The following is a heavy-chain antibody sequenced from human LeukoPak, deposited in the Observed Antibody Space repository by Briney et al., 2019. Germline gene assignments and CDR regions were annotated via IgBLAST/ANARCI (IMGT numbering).Heavy chain of an antibody. V-gene: IGHV3-11*01. J-gene: IGHJ6*02. CDR3: ARGANTAASLYYYYYGMDV. CDR1: GFTFSDYY. D-gene: IGHD2-2*01. CDR2: ISSSGSTI. Sequence: GGSLRLSCAASGFTFSDYYMSWIRQAPGKGLEWVSYISSSGSTIYYADSVKGRFTISRDNAKNSLYLQMNSLRAEDTAVYYCARGANTAASLYYYYYGMDVWGQGTTVTVSS.